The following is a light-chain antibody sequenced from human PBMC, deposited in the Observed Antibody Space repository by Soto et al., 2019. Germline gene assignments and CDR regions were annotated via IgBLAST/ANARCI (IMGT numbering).Light chain of an antibody. V-gene: IGKV1-17*03. CDR2: ASS. CDR1: QGIRSS. Sequence: DIQMTQSPSAMSASVGARVTITCRASQGIRSSLAWFQQKPGKVPKRLIYASSSLQSGVPSRFRESGSRTDVTVPTSILQSGELSTYYYLQHNIHPLTCGQGSKDQI. CDR3: LQHNIHPLT. J-gene: IGKJ1*01.